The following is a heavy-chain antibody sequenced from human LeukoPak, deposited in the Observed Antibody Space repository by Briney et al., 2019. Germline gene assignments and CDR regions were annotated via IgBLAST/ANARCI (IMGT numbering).Heavy chain of an antibody. CDR1: GFTFSSYG. D-gene: IGHD7-27*01. CDR3: DPHWGRNRAPFDY. Sequence: GGSLRLSCTASGFTFSSYGMNWVRQAPGKGLEWVSSISSGSSYIYYADSVKGRFTISRDNAKNSLYLQMNSLRAEDTAVYYCDPHWGRNRAPFDYWGQGTLVTVSS. J-gene: IGHJ4*02. CDR2: ISSGSSYI. V-gene: IGHV3-21*01.